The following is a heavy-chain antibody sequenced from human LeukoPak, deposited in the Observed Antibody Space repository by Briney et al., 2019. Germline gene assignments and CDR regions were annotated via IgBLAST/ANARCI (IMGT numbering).Heavy chain of an antibody. CDR3: VRGNYDNRGYSNAFDI. CDR2: IYYNGNT. D-gene: IGHD3-22*01. CDR1: GASISSSY. V-gene: IGHV4-59*01. J-gene: IGHJ3*02. Sequence: SETLSLTCTVSGASISSSYWSWIRQPPRKRLEWIGYIYYNGNTNSNPSLKSRVTISADTSKNQISLRLSSVTAADSAVYYCVRGNYDNRGYSNAFDIWGQGAMVTVSS.